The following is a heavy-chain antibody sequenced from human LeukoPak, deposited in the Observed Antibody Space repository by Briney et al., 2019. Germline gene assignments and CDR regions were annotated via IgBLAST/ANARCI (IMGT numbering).Heavy chain of an antibody. CDR3: AREGQVVTLDY. J-gene: IGHJ4*02. CDR2: IYYSGST. V-gene: IGHV4-31*03. Sequence: PSETLSLTCTVSGGSISSGGYYWSWIRQHPGKGLEWIGYIYYSGSTYYSPSLKSRVTISVDTSKNQFSLKLSSVTAADTAVYYCAREGQVVTLDYWGQGTLVTVSS. CDR1: GGSISSGGYY. D-gene: IGHD3-22*01.